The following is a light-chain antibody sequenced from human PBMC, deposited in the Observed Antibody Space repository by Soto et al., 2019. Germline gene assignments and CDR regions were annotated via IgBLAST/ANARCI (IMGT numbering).Light chain of an antibody. Sequence: QSALTQPPSASGSPGQSVTISCTGTSSDVGMYNFVSWYQQHPGKAPQLTIYDVTKRPSGVPDRFSGSKSGNTASLTVSGLQAEDEADYYCCSYAGSNKVIFGGGTQLTVL. CDR3: CSYAGSNKVI. J-gene: IGLJ2*01. V-gene: IGLV2-8*01. CDR1: SSDVGMYNF. CDR2: DVT.